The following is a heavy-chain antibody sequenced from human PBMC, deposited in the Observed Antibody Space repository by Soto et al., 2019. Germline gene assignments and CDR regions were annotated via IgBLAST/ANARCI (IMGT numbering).Heavy chain of an antibody. V-gene: IGHV3-9*01. D-gene: IGHD2-2*01. CDR3: AKEQSTRQYNDYGMDV. CDR1: GFTIDDYA. J-gene: IGHJ6*02. CDR2: ISWNSGSI. Sequence: SLRLACAVAGFTIDDYAMHRVRQAPGKGLEWVSGISWNSGSIGYADSVKGRFTISRDNAKNSLYLQMNSLRAEETVLYYCAKEQSTRQYNDYGMDVWSQGTTVPVSS.